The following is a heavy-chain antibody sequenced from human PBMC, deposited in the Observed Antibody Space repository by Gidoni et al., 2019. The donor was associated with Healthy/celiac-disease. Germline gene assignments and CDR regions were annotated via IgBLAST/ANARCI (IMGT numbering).Heavy chain of an antibody. Sequence: EVQLLESGGGLVQPGGSLRLSCAASGFTFSSYAMSWVRQAPGKGLEWVSAISGSGGSTYYADSVKGRFTISRDNSKNTLYLQMNSLRAEDTAVYYCAKDLSPGIMITFGGVKGDFDYWGQGTLVTVSS. CDR1: GFTFSSYA. D-gene: IGHD3-16*01. J-gene: IGHJ4*02. CDR2: ISGSGGST. CDR3: AKDLSPGIMITFGGVKGDFDY. V-gene: IGHV3-23*01.